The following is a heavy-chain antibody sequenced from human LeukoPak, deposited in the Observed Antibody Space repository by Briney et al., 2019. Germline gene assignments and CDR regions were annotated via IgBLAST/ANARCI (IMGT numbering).Heavy chain of an antibody. V-gene: IGHV4-34*01. J-gene: IGHJ4*02. CDR2: INHSGST. CDR3: ARQAIGFGEFHFDF. D-gene: IGHD3-10*01. CDR1: GGSFSGYY. Sequence: SETLSLTCAVSGGSFSGYYWNWIRQSPGKGLEWIGEINHSGSTHYNPSLKSRVTISVDTSQKQFSLKLSSVTAADTAVYYCARQAIGFGEFHFDFWGQGALVTVSS.